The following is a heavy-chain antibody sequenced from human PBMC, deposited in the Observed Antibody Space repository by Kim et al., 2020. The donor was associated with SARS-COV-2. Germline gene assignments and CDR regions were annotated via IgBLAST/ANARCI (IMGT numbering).Heavy chain of an antibody. J-gene: IGHJ5*02. V-gene: IGHV1-18*01. D-gene: IGHD3-3*01. Sequence: ASVKVSCKASGYTFTSLGISWVRQAPGQGLEWMGWISAYNGNTNYAQKLQGRVTMTTDRSTSTAYMELRSLRSDDTAVYYCARVIRVLEWLPTTTPLGAPWGQRALVTVSS. CDR2: ISAYNGNT. CDR3: ARVIRVLEWLPTTTPLGAP. CDR1: GYTFTSLG.